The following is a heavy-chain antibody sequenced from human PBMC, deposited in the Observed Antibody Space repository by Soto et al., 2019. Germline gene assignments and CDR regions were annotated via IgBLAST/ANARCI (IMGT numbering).Heavy chain of an antibody. Sequence: QVQLVESGGGVVQPGRSLRLSCAASGFTFSSYAMHWVRQAPGKGLEWVAVISYDGSNKYYADSVKGRFTISRDDSKNTLYLQMNSLRAEDTAVYYCARDLTTFYSSGPFDYWGQGTLVTVSS. D-gene: IGHD6-19*01. V-gene: IGHV3-30-3*01. J-gene: IGHJ4*02. CDR3: ARDLTTFYSSGPFDY. CDR2: ISYDGSNK. CDR1: GFTFSSYA.